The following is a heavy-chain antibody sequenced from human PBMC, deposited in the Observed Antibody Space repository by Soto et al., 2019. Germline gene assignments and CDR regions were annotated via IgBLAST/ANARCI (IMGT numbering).Heavy chain of an antibody. D-gene: IGHD3-3*01. CDR2: ISSSNSYI. CDR1: GFTFSSYS. CDR3: AVRLRLFGGRPSY. J-gene: IGHJ4*02. V-gene: IGHV3-21*01. Sequence: EVHLVESGGGLVKPGGSLRLSCAASGFTFSSYSMNWVRQAPGQGREWGSSISSSNSYIYYADSVKGRFTISRDNDKNSLYMQMNSLRAEDKAVYYGAVRLRLFGGRPSYWGQGTLVTVSS.